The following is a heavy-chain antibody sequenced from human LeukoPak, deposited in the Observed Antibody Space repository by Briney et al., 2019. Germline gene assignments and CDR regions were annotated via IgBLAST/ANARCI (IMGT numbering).Heavy chain of an antibody. J-gene: IGHJ4*02. CDR3: AKDVKSDGVWDVDH. CDR2: IYGSGEGQT. V-gene: IGHV3-23*01. D-gene: IGHD1-26*01. CDR1: GFTFSSAA. Sequence: PGGSLRLSCAASGFTFSSAAMSWFRQAPGKGLEWVSGIYGSGEGQTFYADSVRGRFTISRDDSRNLVFLHMDSLRVEDTALYYCAKDVKSDGVWDVDHWGQGTLVTVSS.